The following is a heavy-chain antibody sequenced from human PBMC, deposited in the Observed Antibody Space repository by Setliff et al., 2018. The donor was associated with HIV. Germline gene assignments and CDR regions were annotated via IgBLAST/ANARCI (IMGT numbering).Heavy chain of an antibody. V-gene: IGHV3-30*04. J-gene: IGHJ4*02. CDR2: ISYDGSNK. D-gene: IGHD6-13*01. CDR1: GFTFSSYA. CDR3: ARDRLGIAAAGFFDY. Sequence: GGSLRLSCAASGFTFSSYAMHWVRQAPGKGLEWVAVISYDGSNKYYADSVKGRFTISRDNSKNTLYLQMNSLRAEDTAVYYCARDRLGIAAAGFFDYWGQGTLVTVSS.